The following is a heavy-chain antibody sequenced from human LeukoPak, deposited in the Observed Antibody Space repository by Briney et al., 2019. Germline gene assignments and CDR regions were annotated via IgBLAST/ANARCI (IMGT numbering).Heavy chain of an antibody. D-gene: IGHD3-22*01. Sequence: GGSLRLSCAASGFILSGYAMSWVRQAPGKGLEWVSGISGGGGSTYYADSVKGRFATSRDNSKNRLFLQMNSLRAEDTAVYYCAKAGSGYSYFDHWGQGTLVTVSS. CDR1: GFILSGYA. CDR3: AKAGSGYSYFDH. V-gene: IGHV3-23*01. CDR2: ISGGGGST. J-gene: IGHJ4*02.